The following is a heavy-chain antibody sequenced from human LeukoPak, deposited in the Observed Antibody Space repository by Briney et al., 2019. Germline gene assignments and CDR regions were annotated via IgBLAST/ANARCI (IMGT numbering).Heavy chain of an antibody. J-gene: IGHJ6*02. CDR1: GGSISSYY. CDR3: ARLGIGEMATMAHYYYYGMDV. Sequence: SETLSLTCTVSGGSISSYYWSWIRQPPGKGLKWIGYIYYSGSTNYNPSLKSRVTISVDTSKNQFSLKLSSVTAADTAVYYCARLGIGEMATMAHYYYYGMDVWGQGTTVTVSS. V-gene: IGHV4-59*08. D-gene: IGHD5-24*01. CDR2: IYYSGST.